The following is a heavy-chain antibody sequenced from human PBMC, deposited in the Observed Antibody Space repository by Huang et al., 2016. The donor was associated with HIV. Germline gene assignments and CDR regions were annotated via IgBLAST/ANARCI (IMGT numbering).Heavy chain of an antibody. J-gene: IGHJ4*02. CDR1: GYPFTSHT. Sequence: QVQLVQSGSELKKPGASVKVSCKASGYPFTSHTINWVRQAPGQGLEWMGWINTTTGNPTYAPGFTGRIVFSLDTSVSTAYLQISSLKAEDTAVYYCLIILVRGLIDAVDYWGQGTLVTVSS. CDR2: INTTTGNP. V-gene: IGHV7-4-1*02. CDR3: LIILVRGLIDAVDY. D-gene: IGHD3-10*01.